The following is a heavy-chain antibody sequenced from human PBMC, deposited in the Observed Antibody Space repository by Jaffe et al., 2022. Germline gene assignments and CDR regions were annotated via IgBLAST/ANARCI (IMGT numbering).Heavy chain of an antibody. D-gene: IGHD4-17*01. CDR2: IYPGDSDT. CDR3: ARNYYGGNSRRVTFDY. CDR1: GYSFTNYW. J-gene: IGHJ4*02. Sequence: EVQLVQSGAEVKKPGESLKISCTGSGYSFTNYWIGWVRLMPGKGLEWMGIIYPGDSDTTYNPSFQGQVTISADKSISTAYLQWSSLKASDTAMYYCARNYYGGNSRRVTFDYWGQGTLVTVSS. V-gene: IGHV5-51*03.